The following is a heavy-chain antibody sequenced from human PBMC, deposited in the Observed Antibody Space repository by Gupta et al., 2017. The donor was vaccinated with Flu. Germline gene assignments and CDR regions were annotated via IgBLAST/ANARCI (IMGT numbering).Heavy chain of an antibody. CDR1: GFTFSSYG. Sequence: QVQLVESGGGVVQPGRSLRLSCAASGFTFSSYGMHWVRQAPGKGLEWVAVISYDGSNKYYADSVKGRFTISRDNSKNTLYLQMNSLRAEDTAVYYCAKDLSSGWLIGGCFDYWGQGTLVTVSS. CDR3: AKDLSSGWLIGGCFDY. D-gene: IGHD6-19*01. CDR2: ISYDGSNK. V-gene: IGHV3-30*18. J-gene: IGHJ4*02.